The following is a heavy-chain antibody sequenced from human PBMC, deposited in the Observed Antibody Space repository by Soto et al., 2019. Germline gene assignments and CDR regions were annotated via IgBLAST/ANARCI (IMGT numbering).Heavy chain of an antibody. Sequence: PSETLSLTCTVSGGSISSGDYYWSWIRQPPGKGLEWIGYIYYSGSTYYNPSLKSRVTISVDTSKNQFSLKLSSVTAADTAVYYCARSLPPGYCSSTSCHTGINWFDPWGQGTLVTVSS. CDR1: GGSISSGDYY. J-gene: IGHJ5*02. CDR3: ARSLPPGYCSSTSCHTGINWFDP. CDR2: IYYSGST. D-gene: IGHD2-2*02. V-gene: IGHV4-30-4*01.